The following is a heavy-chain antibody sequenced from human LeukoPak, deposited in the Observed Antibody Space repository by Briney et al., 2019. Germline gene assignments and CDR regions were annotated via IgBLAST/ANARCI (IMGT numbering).Heavy chain of an antibody. V-gene: IGHV1-2*02. D-gene: IGHD6-19*01. Sequence: ASVKVSCKASGYTFTGYYMHWVRQAPGQGLEWMGWINPNSGGTNYAQKFQGRVTMTRDTSSSTAHMELSRLRSDDTAVYYCARAKSGSPYSSGWYGNYWFDPWGQGTLVTVSS. J-gene: IGHJ5*02. CDR2: INPNSGGT. CDR1: GYTFTGYY. CDR3: ARAKSGSPYSSGWYGNYWFDP.